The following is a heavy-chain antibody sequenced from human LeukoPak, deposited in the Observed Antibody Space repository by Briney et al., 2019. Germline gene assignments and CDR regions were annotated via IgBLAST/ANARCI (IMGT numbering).Heavy chain of an antibody. CDR3: ARSIAAANIFDY. Sequence: SETLSLTCTVSGGSISSYYWSWIRQPPGKGLEWIGYIYYSGSTNYNPSLKSRVTISVDTSKNQFSLKLSSVTAEDTAVYYCARSIAAANIFDYWGQGTLVTVSS. CDR2: IYYSGST. D-gene: IGHD6-13*01. CDR1: GGSISSYY. J-gene: IGHJ4*02. V-gene: IGHV4-59*08.